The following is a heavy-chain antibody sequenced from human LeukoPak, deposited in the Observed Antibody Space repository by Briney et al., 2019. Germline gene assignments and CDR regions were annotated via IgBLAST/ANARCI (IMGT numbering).Heavy chain of an antibody. D-gene: IGHD2-15*01. CDR3: AKIPRGGYMDV. V-gene: IGHV3-23*01. Sequence: GGSLRLSCAASGFTFSNYAMNWVRQAPGEGLEWVSMISSSGGSTYFADSVKGRFTISRDNSKNTLYLQMNSLRAEDTAVYYCAKIPRGGYMDVWGKGTTATVSS. CDR1: GFTFSNYA. J-gene: IGHJ6*03. CDR2: ISSSGGST.